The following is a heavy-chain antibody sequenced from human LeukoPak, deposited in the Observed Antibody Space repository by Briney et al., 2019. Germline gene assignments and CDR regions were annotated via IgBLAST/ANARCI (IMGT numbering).Heavy chain of an antibody. J-gene: IGHJ4*02. D-gene: IGHD3-9*01. CDR1: GYTLTELS. CDR3: ATTSRLSLRYFDWLTYDC. CDR2: FDPEDGET. Sequence: ASVKVSFKVSGYTLTELSMHWVRQAPGKGLEWMGGFDPEDGETIYAQKFQGRVTMTEDTSTDTAYMELSSLRSEDTAVYYCATTSRLSLRYFDWLTYDCWGRGTLVTVSS. V-gene: IGHV1-24*01.